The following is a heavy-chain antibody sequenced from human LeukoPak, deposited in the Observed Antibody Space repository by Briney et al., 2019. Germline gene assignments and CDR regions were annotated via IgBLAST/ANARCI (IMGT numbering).Heavy chain of an antibody. CDR2: ISGGDTVT. J-gene: IGHJ4*02. CDR3: AKLLGSYAFDY. D-gene: IGHD3-16*01. V-gene: IGHV3-23*01. Sequence: GGSLRLSCTASGFSFANYAITWVRQAPGKGLEWVSAISGGDTVTYYADSVKGRFTISRDNSKSTLYLQVNSLRAEDTAVYYCAKLLGSYAFDYWGQGTLVTVSS. CDR1: GFSFANYA.